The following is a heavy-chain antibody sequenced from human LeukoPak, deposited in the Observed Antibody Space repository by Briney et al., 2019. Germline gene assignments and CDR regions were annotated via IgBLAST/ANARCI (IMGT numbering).Heavy chain of an antibody. Sequence: SGGSLRLSCAASGFTFSSYAMHWVRQAPGKGLEWVAVISYDGSNKCYADSVKGRFTISRDSSKNTLYLQMNSLRAEDTAVYYCARDYYYGMDVWGQGTTVTVSS. CDR1: GFTFSSYA. CDR2: ISYDGSNK. CDR3: ARDYYYGMDV. V-gene: IGHV3-30-3*01. J-gene: IGHJ6*02.